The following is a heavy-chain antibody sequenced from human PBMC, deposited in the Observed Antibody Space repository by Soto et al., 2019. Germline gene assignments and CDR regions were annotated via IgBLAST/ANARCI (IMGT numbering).Heavy chain of an antibody. J-gene: IGHJ6*02. D-gene: IGHD2-8*01. V-gene: IGHV4-4*07. CDR3: ARGEIGNGYGMDV. CDR1: GGSISRYC. CDR2: IYPSGST. Sequence: SETLSLTCTVSGGSISRYCWRWIRQPSGKGLEWIGRIYPSGSTNYSPSLKSRVTMSVDTSKNQLSLKLSSVTAADTAVYYCARGEIGNGYGMDVWGQGTTVTVSS.